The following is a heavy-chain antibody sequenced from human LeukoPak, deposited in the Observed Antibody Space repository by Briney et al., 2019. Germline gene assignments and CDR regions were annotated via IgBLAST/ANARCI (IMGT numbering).Heavy chain of an antibody. CDR2: IKSKTNGGRI. V-gene: IGHV3-49*04. J-gene: IGHJ5*02. CDR3: ARAGRDYNYGFWWFDP. Sequence: GGSLRLSCAASGFTFSSYAMSWVRQAPGKGLEWVSFIKSKTNGGRIEYAASVKGRFTISRDDSKSVAYLQMNSLKTEDTAIYYCARAGRDYNYGFWWFDPWGQGTLVTVSS. CDR1: GFTFSSYA. D-gene: IGHD3/OR15-3a*01.